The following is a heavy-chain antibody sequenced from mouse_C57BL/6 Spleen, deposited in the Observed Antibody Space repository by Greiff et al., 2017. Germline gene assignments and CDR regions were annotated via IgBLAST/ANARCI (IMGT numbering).Heavy chain of an antibody. CDR1: GYSFTDYN. CDR3: ARQRGDYDGYFDY. V-gene: IGHV1-39*01. Sequence: VQLQQSGPELVKPGASVKISCKASGYSFTDYNMNWLKPSNGKSLEWIGVINPNYGTPSSNQKFKGKATLTVDQASRTAYRQLNSLTSEDAAVYYCARQRGDYDGYFDYWGQGTTLTVSS. J-gene: IGHJ2*01. D-gene: IGHD2-4*01. CDR2: INPNYGTP.